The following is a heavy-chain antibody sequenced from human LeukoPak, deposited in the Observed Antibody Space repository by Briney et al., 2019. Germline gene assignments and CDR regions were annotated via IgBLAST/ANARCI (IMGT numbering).Heavy chain of an antibody. J-gene: IGHJ3*02. CDR2: INPNSGGT. CDR3: ASLKNYYDSSGYLVTDAFDI. Sequence: ASVKVSCKASGYTFTGYYMHWVRQAPGQGLEWMGWINPNSGGTKYAQKFQGRVTMTRDTSISTAYMELSRLTSDDTAVYYCASLKNYYDSSGYLVTDAFDIWGQGTMVTVSS. D-gene: IGHD3-22*01. V-gene: IGHV1-2*02. CDR1: GYTFTGYY.